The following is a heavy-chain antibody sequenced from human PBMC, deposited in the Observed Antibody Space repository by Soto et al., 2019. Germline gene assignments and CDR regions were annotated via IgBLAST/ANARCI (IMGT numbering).Heavy chain of an antibody. J-gene: IGHJ6*02. Sequence: GGSLRLSCVASGFTFSSYSMNWVRQAPGKGLEWVSSISSSSSYIYYADSVKGRFTISRDNAKNSLYLQMNSLRAEDTAVYYCAREDRSYYYYYGMDVWGQGTTVTSP. CDR2: ISSSSSYI. V-gene: IGHV3-21*01. CDR1: GFTFSSYS. D-gene: IGHD1-26*01. CDR3: AREDRSYYYYYGMDV.